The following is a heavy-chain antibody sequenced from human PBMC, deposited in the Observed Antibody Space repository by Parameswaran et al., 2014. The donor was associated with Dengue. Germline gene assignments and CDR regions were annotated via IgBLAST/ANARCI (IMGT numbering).Heavy chain of an antibody. V-gene: IGHV4-34*01. CDR3: ARGHKGAAAVPFDY. CDR2: INHSGST. D-gene: IGHD6-13*01. Sequence: GSLRLSCAVYGGSFSGYYWSWIRQPPGKGLEWIGEINHSGSTNYNPSLKSRVTISVDTSKNQFSLKLSSVTAADTAVYYCARGHKGAAAVPFDYWGQGTLVTVSS. J-gene: IGHJ4*02. CDR1: GGSFSGYY.